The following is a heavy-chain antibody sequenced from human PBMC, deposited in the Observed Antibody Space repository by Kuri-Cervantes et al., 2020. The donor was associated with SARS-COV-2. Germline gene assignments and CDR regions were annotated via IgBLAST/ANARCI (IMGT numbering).Heavy chain of an antibody. D-gene: IGHD3-3*01. CDR2: INSDGSST. V-gene: IGHV3-74*01. J-gene: IGHJ6*03. CDR3: ARGRETYYDFWSGPEPYYMDV. CDR1: GFTFSDYY. Sequence: GESLKISCAASGFTFSDYYMSWIRQAPGKGLVWVSRINSDGSSTSYADSVKGRFTISRDNAKNTLYLQMNSLRAEDTAVYYCARGRETYYDFWSGPEPYYMDVWGKGTTVTVSS.